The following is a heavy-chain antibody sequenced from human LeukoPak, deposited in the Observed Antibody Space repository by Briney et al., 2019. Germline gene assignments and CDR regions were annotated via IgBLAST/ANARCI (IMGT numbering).Heavy chain of an antibody. Sequence: PGGSLRLSCAASGFTFTSFWMHWVRQAPGKGLVWVSRINSDGTVTNYADSVKGRFTISRDNSKNTLYLQMNSLRAEDTAVYYCAKMPSGLQWLVLAYFDYWGQGTLVTVSS. CDR2: INSDGTVT. D-gene: IGHD6-19*01. V-gene: IGHV3-74*01. CDR1: GFTFTSFW. J-gene: IGHJ4*02. CDR3: AKMPSGLQWLVLAYFDY.